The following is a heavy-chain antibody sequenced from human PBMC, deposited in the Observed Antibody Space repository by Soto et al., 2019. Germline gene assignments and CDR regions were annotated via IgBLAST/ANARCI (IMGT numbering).Heavy chain of an antibody. CDR2: ISAYNGNT. J-gene: IGHJ4*02. Sequence: ASVKVSCKASGYTFTSYGISWVRQTPGQGLEWMGWISAYNGNTNYAQKLQGRVTMTTDTSTSTAYMELRSLRSDDTAVCYCARDLYVVGASPYYFDYWGQGTLVTVSS. D-gene: IGHD1-26*01. CDR3: ARDLYVVGASPYYFDY. V-gene: IGHV1-18*01. CDR1: GYTFTSYG.